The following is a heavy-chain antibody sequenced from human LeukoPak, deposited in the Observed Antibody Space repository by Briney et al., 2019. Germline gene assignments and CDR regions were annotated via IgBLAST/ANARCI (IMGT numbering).Heavy chain of an antibody. V-gene: IGHV4-30-4*08. CDR2: IYYSGST. J-gene: IGHJ4*02. CDR3: ARDSLGVRGELLGGFDY. CDR1: GGSISSGDYY. Sequence: SQTLSLTCTVSGGSISSGDYYWSWIRQPPGKGLEWIGYIYYSGSTYYNPSLKSRVTISVDTSKNQFSPKLSSVTAADTAVYYCARDSLGVRGELLGGFDYWGQGTLVTVSS. D-gene: IGHD1-26*01.